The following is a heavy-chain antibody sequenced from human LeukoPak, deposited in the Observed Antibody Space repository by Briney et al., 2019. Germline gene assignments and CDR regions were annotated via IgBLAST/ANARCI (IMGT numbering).Heavy chain of an antibody. J-gene: IGHJ3*02. V-gene: IGHV4-59*01. CDR1: GGSISSYY. CDR3: ARDSDDSSGPSAAFDI. Sequence: PSETLSLTCTVSGGSISSYYWSCIRQPPGKGLEWIGYIYYSGSTNYNPSLKSRVTISVDTSKNQFSLKLSSVTAADTAVYYCARDSDDSSGPSAAFDIWGQGTMVTVSS. CDR2: IYYSGST. D-gene: IGHD3-22*01.